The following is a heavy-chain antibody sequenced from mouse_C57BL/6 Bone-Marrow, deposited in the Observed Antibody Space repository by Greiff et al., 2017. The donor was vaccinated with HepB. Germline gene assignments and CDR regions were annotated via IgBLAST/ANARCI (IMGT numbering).Heavy chain of an antibody. CDR3: ARSGIYYYGSSYFFYAMDY. CDR2: IYPGDGDT. V-gene: IGHV1-82*01. CDR1: GYAFSSSW. D-gene: IGHD1-1*01. Sequence: QVQLQQSGPELVKPGASVKISCKASGYAFSSSWMNWVKQRPGKGLEWIGRIYPGDGDTNYNGKFKGKATLTADKSSSPAYMQLSSLTSEDSAVYFCARSGIYYYGSSYFFYAMDYWGQGTSVTVSS. J-gene: IGHJ4*01.